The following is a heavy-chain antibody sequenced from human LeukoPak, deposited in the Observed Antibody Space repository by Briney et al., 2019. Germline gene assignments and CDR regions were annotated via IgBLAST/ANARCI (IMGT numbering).Heavy chain of an antibody. CDR3: ARRGYYYDSSGYYY. V-gene: IGHV4-34*01. CDR2: INHSGST. CDR1: GGSFSGYY. J-gene: IGHJ4*02. D-gene: IGHD3-22*01. Sequence: PSETLSLTCAVYGGSFSGYYWSWLRQPPGKGLEWIGEINHSGSTNYNPSLKSRVTISVDTSKNQFSLKLSSVTAADTAVYYCARRGYYYDSSGYYYWGQGTLATVSS.